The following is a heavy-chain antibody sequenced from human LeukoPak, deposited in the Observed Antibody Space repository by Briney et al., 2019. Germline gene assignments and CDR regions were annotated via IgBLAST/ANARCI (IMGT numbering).Heavy chain of an antibody. Sequence: PGRSLRLSCAASGFTFSSYGMHWVRQAPGKGREWVAVIWYDGSNKYYADSVKGRFTISRDNSKNTLYLQMNSLRAEDTAVYYCAKEGSSWYYWGQGTLVTVSS. D-gene: IGHD6-13*01. J-gene: IGHJ4*02. CDR3: AKEGSSWYY. CDR2: IWYDGSNK. CDR1: GFTFSSYG. V-gene: IGHV3-33*06.